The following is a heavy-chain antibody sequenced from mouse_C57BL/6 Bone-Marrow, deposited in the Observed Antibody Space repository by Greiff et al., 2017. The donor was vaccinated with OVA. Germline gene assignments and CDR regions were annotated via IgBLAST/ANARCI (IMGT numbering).Heavy chain of an antibody. V-gene: IGHV1-81*01. CDR1: GYTFTSYG. CDR3: ARGGYSNFYAMDY. D-gene: IGHD2-5*01. Sequence: VKVVESGAELARPGASVKLSCKASGYTFTSYGISWVKQRTGQGLEWIGEIYPRSGNTYYNEKFKGKATLTADKSSSTAYMELRSLTSEDSAVYFCARGGYSNFYAMDYWGQGTSVTVSS. J-gene: IGHJ4*01. CDR2: IYPRSGNT.